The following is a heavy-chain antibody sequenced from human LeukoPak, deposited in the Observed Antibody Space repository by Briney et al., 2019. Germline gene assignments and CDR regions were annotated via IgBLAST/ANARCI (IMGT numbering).Heavy chain of an antibody. D-gene: IGHD2-2*01. CDR2: IYPGDSDT. Sequence: GESLKISCKGSGYSFTSYWIGWVRQMPGKGLEWMGIIYPGDSDTRYSPSFQGQVTISADKSISTAYLQWSSLKASDTAMYYCARRAQGYCSSTSCYHFDYWSQGTLVTVSS. CDR1: GYSFTSYW. CDR3: ARRAQGYCSSTSCYHFDY. J-gene: IGHJ4*02. V-gene: IGHV5-51*01.